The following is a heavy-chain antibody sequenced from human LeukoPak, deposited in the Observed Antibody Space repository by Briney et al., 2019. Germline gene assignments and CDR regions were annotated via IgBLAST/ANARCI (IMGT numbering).Heavy chain of an antibody. CDR1: GFTVSSNY. CDR3: ARLVRGSGGDP. Sequence: PGGSLRLSCAASGFTVSSNYMSWVRQPPGKGLEWIGTVYYSGSTYYNPSLRSRVTISVDTSKNQFPLKVNSVTAADTAVYYCARLVRGSGGDPWGQGTLVTVSS. D-gene: IGHD6-6*01. CDR2: VYYSGST. J-gene: IGHJ5*02. V-gene: IGHV4-59*04.